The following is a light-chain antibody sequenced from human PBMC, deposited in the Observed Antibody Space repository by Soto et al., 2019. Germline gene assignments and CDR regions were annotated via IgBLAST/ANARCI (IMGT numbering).Light chain of an antibody. J-gene: IGKJ4*01. CDR3: QQYNNWSPLT. CDR1: QSVNSN. V-gene: IGKV3-15*01. Sequence: EIVMTKSPATLSVSPGEGATLSCRASQSVNSNLAWDQQKSGQAPRLLIYETSTRATGVPVRFSGSGSGTEFTLTIRSLQSHDLAVYHCQQYNNWSPLTFGGGTKVEI. CDR2: ETS.